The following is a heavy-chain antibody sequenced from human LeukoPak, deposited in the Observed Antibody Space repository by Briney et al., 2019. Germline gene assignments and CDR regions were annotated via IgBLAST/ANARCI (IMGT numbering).Heavy chain of an antibody. J-gene: IGHJ5*02. CDR1: GFTFSNAW. CDR3: VRDRAGGNSVWFDP. Sequence: GGSLRLSCAASGFTFSNAWMSWVRQAAGKGLEWISFISSSSGTIYYADSVKGRFTISRDNAKNSLYLQMNSLRDEDTAVYYCVRDRAGGNSVWFDPWGQGTLVTVSS. V-gene: IGHV3-48*02. CDR2: ISSSSGTI. D-gene: IGHD4-23*01.